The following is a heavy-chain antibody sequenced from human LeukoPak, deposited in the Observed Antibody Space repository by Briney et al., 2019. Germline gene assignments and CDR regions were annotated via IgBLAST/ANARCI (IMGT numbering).Heavy chain of an antibody. CDR3: AKDRQWASSSFGPDFDF. CDR2: ISDSGSIT. Sequence: TGGSLRLSCAASGFTFSNYAMSWVRQAPGRGPEWVSAISDSGSITKYADSVKGRFTISRDKSKNKLYLQMNSLRADDTAVYYCAKDRQWASSSFGPDFDFWGQGTLVTVSS. V-gene: IGHV3-23*01. D-gene: IGHD6-6*01. CDR1: GFTFSNYA. J-gene: IGHJ4*02.